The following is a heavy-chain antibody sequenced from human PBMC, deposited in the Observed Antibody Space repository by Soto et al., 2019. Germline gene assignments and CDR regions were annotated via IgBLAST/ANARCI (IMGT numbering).Heavy chain of an antibody. CDR3: AKVDVSTAGSFDY. CDR2: INPSGDST. J-gene: IGHJ4*02. CDR1: GFTFSRHG. Sequence: PGGSLRLSCVASGFTFSRHGLSWVRQAPGKGLEWVSTINPSGDSTFYADSVKGRFTISRDNSKNTVYLQMNSLSVGDTAVYLCAKVDVSTAGSFDYWGQRALVTVFS. D-gene: IGHD6-13*01. V-gene: IGHV3-23*01.